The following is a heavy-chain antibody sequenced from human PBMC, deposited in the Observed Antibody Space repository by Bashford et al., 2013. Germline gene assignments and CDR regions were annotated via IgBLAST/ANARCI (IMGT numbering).Heavy chain of an antibody. CDR3: ARLAYESGGYSNWFYP. J-gene: IGHJ5*02. D-gene: IGHD3-22*01. V-gene: IGHV4-39*01. Sequence: SETLSLTCTVSGGSISSGGYYWAWIRQPPGKGLEWIGIIDYSGSTYYNPSLRSRITISEDTSKNQFSLNLDSATAADTAMYYCARLAYESGGYSNWFYPWGQGALVTVSS. CDR2: IDYSGST. CDR1: GGSISSGGYY.